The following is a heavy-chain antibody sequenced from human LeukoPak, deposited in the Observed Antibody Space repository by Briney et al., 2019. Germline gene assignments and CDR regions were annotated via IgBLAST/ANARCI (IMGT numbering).Heavy chain of an antibody. J-gene: IGHJ4*02. CDR3: ARVSRVYYDSSGYPY. V-gene: IGHV3-7*01. CDR2: IKQDGSEK. D-gene: IGHD3-22*01. CDR1: GSTFSSYW. Sequence: GGSLRLSCAASGSTFSSYWMSWVRQAPGKGLEWVANIKQDGSEKYYVDSVKGRFIISRDNAKNTLYLQMNSLRAEDTAVYYCARVSRVYYDSSGYPYWGQGTLVTVSS.